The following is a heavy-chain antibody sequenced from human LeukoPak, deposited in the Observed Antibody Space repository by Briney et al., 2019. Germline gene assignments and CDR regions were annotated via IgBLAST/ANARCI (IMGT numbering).Heavy chain of an antibody. CDR2: SANKADIYTA. CDR1: GFTFNTYN. Sequence: PGRSLRLSCAASGFTFNTYNMNWIRQAPGKGLEWVGRSANKADIYTAEYAASVKGRFTMSRDESKNSLDLQMNSLKTEDTAVYYCTRGYSGVSIYAFDIWGQGTMVTVSS. CDR3: TRGYSGVSIYAFDI. J-gene: IGHJ3*02. V-gene: IGHV3-72*01. D-gene: IGHD5-12*01.